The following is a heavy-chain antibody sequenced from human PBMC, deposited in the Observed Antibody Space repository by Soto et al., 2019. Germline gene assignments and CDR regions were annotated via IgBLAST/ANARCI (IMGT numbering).Heavy chain of an antibody. CDR2: IYYSGST. CDR1: GGSISRYY. Sequence: ENLSLTCTGSGGSISRYYWGWFRQPPGKGLEWIGYIYYSGSTYYNPSLKSRVTISVDTSKNQFSLKLSSVTAADTAVYYCARKYYDFWSGSTPGRFDPWGQGTLVTVSS. V-gene: IGHV4-59*04. J-gene: IGHJ5*02. CDR3: ARKYYDFWSGSTPGRFDP. D-gene: IGHD3-3*01.